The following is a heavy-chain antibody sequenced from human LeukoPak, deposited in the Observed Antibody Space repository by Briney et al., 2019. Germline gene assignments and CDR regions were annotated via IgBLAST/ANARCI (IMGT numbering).Heavy chain of an antibody. D-gene: IGHD1-14*01. CDR2: SRSKPRGYTT. V-gene: IGHV3-72*01. CDR3: VRRFTGDFFDS. J-gene: IGHJ4*02. Sequence: PGGSLRLSCAASGFTFSSYGMSWVRQAPGKGLEWVGRSRSKPRGYTTAYAASVKGRFIVSRDESETSLYLQMNSLKIEDTAVYFCVRRFTGDFFDSWGQGTLVTVSS. CDR1: GFTFSSYG.